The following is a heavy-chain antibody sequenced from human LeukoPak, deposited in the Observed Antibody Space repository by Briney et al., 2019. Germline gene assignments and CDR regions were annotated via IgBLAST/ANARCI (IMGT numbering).Heavy chain of an antibody. V-gene: IGHV3-30*03. Sequence: GGPLRLSCAASGFTFTKHAMHWVRQAPGKGLEWVAVISHDGSNKYYADSVKGRFTISRDNSKNTLYLQMNSLRAEDTAVYYCAGDGGNPMDFDYWGQGTLVTVSS. D-gene: IGHD4-23*01. CDR1: GFTFTKHA. J-gene: IGHJ4*02. CDR2: ISHDGSNK. CDR3: AGDGGNPMDFDY.